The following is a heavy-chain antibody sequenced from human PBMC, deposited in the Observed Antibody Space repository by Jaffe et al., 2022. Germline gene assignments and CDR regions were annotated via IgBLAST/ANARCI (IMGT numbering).Heavy chain of an antibody. Sequence: QVQLQESGPGLVKSSETLSLTCAVSGYSISSGYYWGWIRQPPGKGLEWIGSSFHSGKNYYEPSLRSRVTISVDTSKNQFSLKLSSVTAADTAVYYCTRLGGLNVWGSYPPGSTHLDYWGQGTLVTVSS. CDR2: SFHSGKN. V-gene: IGHV4-38-2*01. CDR3: TRLGGLNVWGSYPPGSTHLDY. J-gene: IGHJ4*02. D-gene: IGHD3-16*02. CDR1: GYSISSGYY.